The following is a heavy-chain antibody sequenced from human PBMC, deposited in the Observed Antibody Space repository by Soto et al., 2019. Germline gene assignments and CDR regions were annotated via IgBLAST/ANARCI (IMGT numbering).Heavy chain of an antibody. CDR1: GFSFSTYG. CDR3: ANRDTSTLIVVNKSAFDV. Sequence: EVQLLESGGGLVQPGGSLRLSCAASGFSFSTYGMGWVRQPPGKGLEWVSGISGSGGDTYYADSVKGRFTISRDNSKNTLYLRMNSVRAEDTAVYYCANRDTSTLIVVNKSAFDVWGQGTVVTVSS. D-gene: IGHD3-22*01. V-gene: IGHV3-23*01. J-gene: IGHJ3*01. CDR2: ISGSGGDT.